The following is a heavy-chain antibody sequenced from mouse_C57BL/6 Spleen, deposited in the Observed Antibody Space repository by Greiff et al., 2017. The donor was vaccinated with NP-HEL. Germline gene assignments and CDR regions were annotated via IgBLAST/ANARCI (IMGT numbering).Heavy chain of an antibody. CDR2: IYPRSGNT. J-gene: IGHJ4*01. V-gene: IGHV1-81*01. CDR1: GYTFTSYG. CDR3: AKIYYGSSYAYYAMDY. D-gene: IGHD1-1*01. Sequence: VQLQQSGAELARPGASVKLSCKASGYTFTSYGISWVKQRTGQGLEWIGEIYPRSGNTYYNEKFKGKATLTADKSSSTAYMELRSLTSEDSAVYFCAKIYYGSSYAYYAMDYWGQGTSVTVSS.